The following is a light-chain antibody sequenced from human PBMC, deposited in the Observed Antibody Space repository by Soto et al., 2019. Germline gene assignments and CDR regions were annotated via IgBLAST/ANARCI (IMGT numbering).Light chain of an antibody. CDR2: KVS. V-gene: IGLV2-14*01. CDR3: SSYSTTTTPQWV. CDR1: SNDIGGYNY. J-gene: IGLJ3*02. Sequence: QSVLTQPASVSGSPGQSIPIPCTGSSNDIGGYNYVSWYQQHPGRAPKLVIYKVSDRPSGVSTRFSASKSGNTASLTISGLQAEDEADYYCSSYSTTTTPQWVFGGGTKLTVL.